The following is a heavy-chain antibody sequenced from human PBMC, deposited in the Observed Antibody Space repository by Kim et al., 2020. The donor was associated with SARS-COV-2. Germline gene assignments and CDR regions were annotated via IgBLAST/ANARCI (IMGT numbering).Heavy chain of an antibody. D-gene: IGHD5-18*01. V-gene: IGHV4-31*02. J-gene: IGHJ4*02. Sequence: YYNPSLKSRVTISVDTSKNQFSLKLSSVTAADTAVYYCARGYSYDGGFDYWGQGTLVTVSS. CDR3: ARGYSYDGGFDY.